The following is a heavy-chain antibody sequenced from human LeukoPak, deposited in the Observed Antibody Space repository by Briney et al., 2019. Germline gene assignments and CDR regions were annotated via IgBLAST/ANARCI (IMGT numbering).Heavy chain of an antibody. D-gene: IGHD6-19*01. CDR2: IKTEGSET. CDR1: VFTFSRYW. V-gene: IGHV3-7*01. J-gene: IGHJ4*02. Sequence: GGCLRLSCASSVFTFSRYWMYWGRQAPGGGREGGAHIKTEGSETYYLDAGEGGVTITRDNAKNSLYLQLNSLRAEDTAVYYCVRARQWGSESEDHWGQGTLVTVSS. CDR3: VRARQWGSESEDH.